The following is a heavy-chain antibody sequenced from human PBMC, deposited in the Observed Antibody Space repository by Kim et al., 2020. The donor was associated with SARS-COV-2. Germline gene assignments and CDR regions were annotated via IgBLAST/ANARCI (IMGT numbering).Heavy chain of an antibody. D-gene: IGHD3-3*01. CDR3: ARCGYYISSWFDP. J-gene: IGHJ5*02. Sequence: YAQKCPRRVTMTRDTSTSTVYMELSSLRSEETAVYYCARCGYYISSWFDPWGQGTLVTVSS. V-gene: IGHV1-46*01.